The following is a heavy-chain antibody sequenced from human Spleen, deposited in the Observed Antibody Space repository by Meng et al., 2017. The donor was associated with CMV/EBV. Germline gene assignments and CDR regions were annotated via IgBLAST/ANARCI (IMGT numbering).Heavy chain of an antibody. V-gene: IGHV3-53*05. Sequence: GESLKISCAASGFAVSSNYMSWVRQAPGKGLEWVSIIYRGGTSTYYAESVKGRFTISRDNSKNTLYLQMNSLRAEDTAVYYCARDYDTDAFDIWGQGTMVTVSS. CDR1: GFAVSSNY. CDR3: ARDYDTDAFDI. CDR2: IYRGGTST. J-gene: IGHJ3*02. D-gene: IGHD3-16*01.